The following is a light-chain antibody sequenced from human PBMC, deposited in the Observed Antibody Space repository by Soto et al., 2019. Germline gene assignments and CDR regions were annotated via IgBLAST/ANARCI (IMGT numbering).Light chain of an antibody. J-gene: IGKJ1*01. CDR3: HQSYRTVWT. Sequence: DIVMTQSPLSLPVTPGEPASISCRSSQSLLHSNGYNYLDWYLQKPGQSPQLLIYLGSNRASGVPDRFSGGGSGTDFTLTISGLQPEDFATYFCHQSYRTVWTFGQGTTVDIK. CDR1: QSLLHSNGYNY. V-gene: IGKV2-28*01. CDR2: LGS.